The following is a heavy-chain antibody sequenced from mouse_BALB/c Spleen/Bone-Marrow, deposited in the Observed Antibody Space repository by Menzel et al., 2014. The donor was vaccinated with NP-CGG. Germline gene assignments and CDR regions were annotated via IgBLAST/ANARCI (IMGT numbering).Heavy chain of an antibody. V-gene: IGHV1-14*01. CDR2: IIPSNDVT. CDR1: GYTFTSYV. CDR3: ARKRGGAMDY. J-gene: IGHJ4*01. Sequence: VQLKESGAELVKPGASVKMSCKASGYTFTSYVMHWVKQKPGQGLEWIGYIIPSNDVTKYNEKFKGKATLTSDKSSSTAYMELSSLTSEDSAVYYCARKRGGAMDYWGPGTSVTVSS.